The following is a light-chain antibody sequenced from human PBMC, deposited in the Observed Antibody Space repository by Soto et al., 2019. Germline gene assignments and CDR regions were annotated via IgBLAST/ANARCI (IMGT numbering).Light chain of an antibody. J-gene: IGLJ3*02. Sequence: QSALTQPASVSGSPGQSITISCTGTSSDVGGYIYVSWYQQHPGKAPKLMIYEVSNRPSGVSNRFSGSKSGNTASLTLSGLQAEDEADYYCSSYTSSSTWVFGGGTQLTVL. CDR2: EVS. CDR1: SSDVGGYIY. CDR3: SSYTSSSTWV. V-gene: IGLV2-14*01.